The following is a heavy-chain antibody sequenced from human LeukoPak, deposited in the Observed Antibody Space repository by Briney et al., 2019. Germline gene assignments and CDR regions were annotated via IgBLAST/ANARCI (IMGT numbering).Heavy chain of an antibody. Sequence: GGSLRLSCAASEFTVSSNYMNWVRQAPGKGLEWVSLMYSDGTAYYADSVKGRFTVSRDNSKNTLYLQMNSLRAEDTAVYYCAREAGGIYDFWSDDYWGQGTLVTVSS. CDR2: MYSDGTA. V-gene: IGHV3-66*01. CDR1: EFTVSSNY. D-gene: IGHD3-3*01. CDR3: AREAGGIYDFWSDDY. J-gene: IGHJ4*02.